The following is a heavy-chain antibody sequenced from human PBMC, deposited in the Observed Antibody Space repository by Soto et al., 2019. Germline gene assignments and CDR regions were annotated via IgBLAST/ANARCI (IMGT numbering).Heavy chain of an antibody. V-gene: IGHV4-34*01. CDR1: GGSFSGYY. CDR3: ARGTRGYSSGWYDY. D-gene: IGHD6-19*01. CDR2: INHRGST. J-gene: IGHJ4*02. Sequence: PSETLSLTCVVYGGSFSGYYWSWIRQPPGKGLEWIGEINHRGSTNYNQSLKSRVTISVDTSKNQFSLKLSSVTAADTAVYYCARGTRGYSSGWYDYWGQGTLVTVSS.